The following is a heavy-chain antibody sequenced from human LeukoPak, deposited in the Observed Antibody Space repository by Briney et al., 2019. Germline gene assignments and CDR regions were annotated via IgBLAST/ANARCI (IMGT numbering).Heavy chain of an antibody. CDR1: GFTFSSYA. CDR3: AKMAQGGFLEWLLFFDH. CDR2: ISGSGGST. V-gene: IGHV3-23*01. J-gene: IGHJ4*02. Sequence: GGSLRLSCAASGFTFSSYAMSWVRQAPGKGLEWVSAISGSGGSTYYADSVKGRFTISRDNSKNTLYLQMNSLRAEDTAVYYCAKMAQGGFLEWLLFFDHWGQGTLVTVSS. D-gene: IGHD3-3*01.